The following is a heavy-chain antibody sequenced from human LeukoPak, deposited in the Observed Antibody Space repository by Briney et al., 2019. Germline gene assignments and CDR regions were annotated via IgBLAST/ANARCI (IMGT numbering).Heavy chain of an antibody. CDR2: INWNGGST. CDR3: ARALTDLDAFDI. D-gene: IGHD1-14*01. J-gene: IGHJ3*02. V-gene: IGHV3-20*04. CDR1: GFTFSSYN. Sequence: GGSLRLSCAASGFTFSSYNMSWVRQAPGKGLEWVSGINWNGGSTGYADSVKGRFTISRDNAKNSLYLQMNSLRAEDTALYYCARALTDLDAFDIWGQGTMVTVSS.